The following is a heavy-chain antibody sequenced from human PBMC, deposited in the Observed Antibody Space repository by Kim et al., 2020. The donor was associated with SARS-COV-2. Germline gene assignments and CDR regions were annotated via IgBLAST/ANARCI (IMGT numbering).Heavy chain of an antibody. D-gene: IGHD6-13*01. CDR1: GGSFSDYY. J-gene: IGHJ2*01. CDR3: ARGPTIAAGGTWYFDL. CDR2: INHSGST. V-gene: IGHV4-34*01. Sequence: SETLSLTCAVYGGSFSDYYWSWIRQPPGKGLEWIGEINHSGSTNYNPSLKSRVTISVDTPKNQFSLKVNSVTDADSAVYYCARGPTIAAGGTWYFDLWGRGTLVTVSS.